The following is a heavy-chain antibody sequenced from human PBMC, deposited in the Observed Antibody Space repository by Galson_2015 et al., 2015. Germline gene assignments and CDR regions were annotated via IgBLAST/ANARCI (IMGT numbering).Heavy chain of an antibody. Sequence: ETLSLPCTVSGVSLSSYSWSWLRPPPGKGLEWLGYIYYSGSTNYNPSLKSRVTISVDTSKNQFSLKLSSVTAADTAVYYCASGVGATTDFQHWGQGTLVTVSS. CDR3: ASGVGATTDFQH. CDR1: GVSLSSYS. D-gene: IGHD1-26*01. V-gene: IGHV4-59*01. J-gene: IGHJ1*01. CDR2: IYYSGST.